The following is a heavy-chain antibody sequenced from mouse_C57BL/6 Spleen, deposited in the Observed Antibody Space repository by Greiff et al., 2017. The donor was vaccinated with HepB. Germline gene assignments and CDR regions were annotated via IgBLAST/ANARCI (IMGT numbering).Heavy chain of an antibody. D-gene: IGHD2-5*01. V-gene: IGHV5-17*01. Sequence: EVKLMESGGGLVKPGGSLKLSCAASGFTFSDYGMHWVRQAPEKGLEWVAYISSGSSTIYYADTVKGRFTISRDNAKNTLFLQMTSLRSVDTAMYYCAREGKNSNYFYAMDYWGQGTSVTVSS. CDR3: AREGKNSNYFYAMDY. CDR1: GFTFSDYG. J-gene: IGHJ4*01. CDR2: ISSGSSTI.